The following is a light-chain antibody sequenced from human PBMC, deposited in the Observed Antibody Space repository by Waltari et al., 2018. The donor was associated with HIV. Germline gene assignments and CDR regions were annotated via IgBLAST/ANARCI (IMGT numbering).Light chain of an antibody. Sequence: EIVMLQSPAPLSVSPGERATLSCKASQSVSSNLAWYQQKPGQAPRLLIYGASTRATGIPGRFSGSESGTEFTLTISSLQSEDFAVYYCQQYNKWPLTFGGGTKVEIK. V-gene: IGKV3D-15*01. J-gene: IGKJ4*01. CDR2: GAS. CDR3: QQYNKWPLT. CDR1: QSVSSN.